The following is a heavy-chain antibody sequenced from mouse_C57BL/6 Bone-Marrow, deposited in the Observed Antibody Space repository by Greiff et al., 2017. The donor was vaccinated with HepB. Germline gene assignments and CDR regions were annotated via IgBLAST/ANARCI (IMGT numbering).Heavy chain of an antibody. D-gene: IGHD1-1*01. CDR3: ASVYYYGSSIYAMDY. J-gene: IGHJ4*01. V-gene: IGHV1-19*01. CDR2: INPYNGGT. CDR1: GYTFTDYY. Sequence: VQLQQSGPVLVKPGASVKMSCKASGYTFTDYYMNWVKQSHGKSLEWIGVINPYNGGTSYNQKFKGKATLTVDKSSSTAYMELNSLTSEDSAVYYCASVYYYGSSIYAMDYWGQGTSVTVSS.